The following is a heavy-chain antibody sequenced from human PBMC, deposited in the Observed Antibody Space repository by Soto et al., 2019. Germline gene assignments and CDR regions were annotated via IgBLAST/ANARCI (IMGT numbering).Heavy chain of an antibody. CDR2: ISAYNGNT. CDR1: GYTFTSYG. Sequence: QVPLVQSGAEVKKPGASVKVSCKASGYTFTSYGISWVRQAPGQGLEWMGWISAYNGNTNYAQKLQGKVTMTTDTSTSTAYMELRSLRSDDTAVYYCARDKNYDILTGYSLLSQYGMDVWGQGTTVTVSS. V-gene: IGHV1-18*01. CDR3: ARDKNYDILTGYSLLSQYGMDV. J-gene: IGHJ6*02. D-gene: IGHD3-9*01.